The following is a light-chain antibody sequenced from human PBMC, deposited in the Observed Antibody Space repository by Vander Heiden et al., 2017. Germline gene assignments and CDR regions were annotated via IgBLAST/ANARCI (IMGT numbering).Light chain of an antibody. CDR1: SSNIGAGYD. Sequence: QSVLTQPPSVSAAPGPRVTTSCTGSSSNIGAGYDVHWYQQLPGAAPKLLINGNTNRPSGGPDRFSGSKSGTSASLAITGLQAEDEADYYCQSYDSRRTGHVVFGGGTKLTVL. CDR3: QSYDSRRTGHVV. V-gene: IGLV1-40*01. CDR2: GNT. J-gene: IGLJ2*01.